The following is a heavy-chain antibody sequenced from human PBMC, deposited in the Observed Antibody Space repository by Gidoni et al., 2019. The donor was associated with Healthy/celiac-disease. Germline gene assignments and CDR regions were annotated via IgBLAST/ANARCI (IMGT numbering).Heavy chain of an antibody. D-gene: IGHD6-13*01. CDR1: GGTFSSYA. CDR2: IIPIFGTA. CDR3: ARDGHSSSCPADCGMDV. Sequence: QVQLVQSGAEVKKPGSSVKVSCKASGGTFSSYAISWVRQAPGQGLEWMGGIIPIFGTANYAQKFQGRVTITADESTSTAYMELSSLRSEDTAVYYCARDGHSSSCPADCGMDVWGQGTTVTVSS. J-gene: IGHJ6*02. V-gene: IGHV1-69*01.